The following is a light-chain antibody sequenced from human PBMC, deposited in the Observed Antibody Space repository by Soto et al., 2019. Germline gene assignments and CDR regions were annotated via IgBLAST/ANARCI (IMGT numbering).Light chain of an antibody. CDR3: QQYDTDPFT. Sequence: DIQMTQSPSTLSASVGDRVTITCRASQSISSWLAWYQQKPGKAPNLLIYKASSLESGVPSRFSGSGSGTEFSLTISSLQPDDFATYYCQQYDTDPFTFGPGTKVDIE. V-gene: IGKV1-5*03. CDR2: KAS. J-gene: IGKJ3*01. CDR1: QSISSW.